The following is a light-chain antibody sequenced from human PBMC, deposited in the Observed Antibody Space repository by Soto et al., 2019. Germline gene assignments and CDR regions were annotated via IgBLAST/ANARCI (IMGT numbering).Light chain of an antibody. CDR1: QTVLFSAKNRNY. J-gene: IGKJ1*01. CDR3: LQHYSFPRT. V-gene: IGKV4-1*01. Sequence: EIVMTQSPDSLALPLGERASINCKSSQTVLFSAKNRNYISWYQQKPGQPPKVLVYWASTRESGVPDRFSGSGSETNFTLTISGLQSEDVAVYYCLQHYSFPRTFGQGTKVEI. CDR2: WAS.